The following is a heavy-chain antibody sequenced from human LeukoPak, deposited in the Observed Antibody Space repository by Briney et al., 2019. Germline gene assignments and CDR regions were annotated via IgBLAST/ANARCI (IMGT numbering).Heavy chain of an antibody. CDR1: GFTFNTHG. CDR2: IQFDGSKI. D-gene: IGHD3-22*01. J-gene: IGHJ4*02. CDR3: ARLLNYFDSSGYSY. Sequence: GGSLRLSCVASGFTFNTHGMHWVRQAPGKGLEWVAFIQFDGSKIDYADSVKGRFTISRDNSKNTLYLQMNSLRGEDTAVYYCARLLNYFDSSGYSYWGQGTLVTVSS. V-gene: IGHV3-33*08.